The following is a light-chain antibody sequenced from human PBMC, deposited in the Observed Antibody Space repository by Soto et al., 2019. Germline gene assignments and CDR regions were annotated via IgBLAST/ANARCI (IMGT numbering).Light chain of an antibody. CDR3: QSYDSGLSGSV. CDR1: SSSIGAGYD. J-gene: IGLJ1*01. CDR2: GNN. V-gene: IGLV1-40*01. Sequence: QAVVTQPPSVSGAPGQRVTISCTGSSSSIGAGYDVHWYQQLPGTAPKLLIYGNNNRPSGVPDRFSGSKSGTSASLAITGLQAEDEADYYCQSYDSGLSGSVFGTGTKVTVL.